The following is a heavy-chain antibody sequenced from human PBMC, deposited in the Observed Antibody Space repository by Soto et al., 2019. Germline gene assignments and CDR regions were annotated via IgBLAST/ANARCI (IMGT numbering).Heavy chain of an antibody. CDR3: AREWRSSSWENRPYYGMDV. CDR2: IWYDGSNK. J-gene: IGHJ6*02. Sequence: VGSVRLSCAASGFTFSSYGMHWVRQAPGKGLEWVAVIWYDGSNKYYADSVKGRFTISRDNSKNTLYLQMNSLRAEDTAVYYCAREWRSSSWENRPYYGMDVWGQGTTVTVSS. CDR1: GFTFSSYG. V-gene: IGHV3-33*01. D-gene: IGHD6-13*01.